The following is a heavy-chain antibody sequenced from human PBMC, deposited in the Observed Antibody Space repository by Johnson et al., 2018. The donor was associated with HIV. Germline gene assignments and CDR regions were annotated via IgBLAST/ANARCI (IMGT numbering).Heavy chain of an antibody. CDR1: GFTFDDYG. V-gene: IGHV3-20*04. CDR2: ITWNGGSS. J-gene: IGHJ3*02. CDR3: ARDASYGDYAFDI. D-gene: IGHD4-17*01. Sequence: VQLVESGGGVVRPGGSLKVSCAASGFTFDDYGMSWVRQAPGKGLEWVSGITWNGGSSTYADSLKGRFTISRDNAKDSLYLQMNSLRAEDTALYYCARDASYGDYAFDIWGQGTMVTVSS.